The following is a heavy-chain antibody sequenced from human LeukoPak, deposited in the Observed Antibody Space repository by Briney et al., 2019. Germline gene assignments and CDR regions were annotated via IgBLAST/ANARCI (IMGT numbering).Heavy chain of an antibody. J-gene: IGHJ5*02. CDR1: GGSISSYY. CDR3: ARDIDCSSTSCYHRWFDP. Sequence: KPSETLSLTCTVSGGSISSYYWSWIRQPAGKGLESIGRIYTSGSTNYNPSLKSRVTMSVDTSKNQFSLKLSSVTAADTAVYYCARDIDCSSTSCYHRWFDPWGQGTLVTVPS. V-gene: IGHV4-4*07. D-gene: IGHD2-2*01. CDR2: IYTSGST.